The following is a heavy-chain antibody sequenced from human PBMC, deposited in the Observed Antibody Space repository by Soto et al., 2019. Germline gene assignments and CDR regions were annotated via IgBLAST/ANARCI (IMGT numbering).Heavy chain of an antibody. CDR2: MNPNSGNT. J-gene: IGHJ6*02. CDR3: ARGNIVVVPAATYYYYGMDV. CDR1: GYTFTSYD. D-gene: IGHD2-2*01. Sequence: GASVKVSCKASGYTFTSYDINWVRRATGQGLEWMGWMNPNSGNTGYAQKFQGRVTMTRNTSISTAYMELSSLRSEDTAVYYCARGNIVVVPAATYYYYGMDVWGQGTTVTVSS. V-gene: IGHV1-8*01.